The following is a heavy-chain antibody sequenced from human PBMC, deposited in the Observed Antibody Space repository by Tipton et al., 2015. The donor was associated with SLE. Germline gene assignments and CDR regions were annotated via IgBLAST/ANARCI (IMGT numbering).Heavy chain of an antibody. D-gene: IGHD7-27*01. V-gene: IGHV4-39*07. Sequence: TLSLTCTVSGDSITRSSFYWGWIRQPPGKGLEWIGSIYYSGTAHFENPSLKSRVTISLDTSKTQFFLRLSSVTAADTAVYFCARGPNWGLDDAFDIWGQGTMVSVSS. CDR1: GDSITRSSFY. J-gene: IGHJ3*02. CDR2: IYYSGTAH. CDR3: ARGPNWGLDDAFDI.